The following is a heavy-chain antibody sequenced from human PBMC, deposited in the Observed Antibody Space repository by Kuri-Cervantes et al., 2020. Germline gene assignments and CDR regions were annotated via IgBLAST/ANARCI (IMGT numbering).Heavy chain of an antibody. CDR1: GGTFSSCT. CDR2: IIPIFGTA. J-gene: IGHJ3*02. D-gene: IGHD2-21*02. CDR3: ARGRWALAYCGGDCYSSAFDI. Sequence: SVKVSCKASGGTFSSCTISWVRQAPGQGLEWMGGIIPIFGTANYAQKFQGRVTITADESTSTAYMELSSLRSDDTAVYYCARGRWALAYCGGDCYSSAFDIWGQGTMVTVSS. V-gene: IGHV1-69*13.